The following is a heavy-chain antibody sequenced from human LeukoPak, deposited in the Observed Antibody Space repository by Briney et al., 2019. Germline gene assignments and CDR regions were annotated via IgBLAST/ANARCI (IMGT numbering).Heavy chain of an antibody. D-gene: IGHD6-25*01. J-gene: IGHJ4*02. CDR3: ARISYSRGTY. Sequence: SETLSLTCTVSGGSVSSGSYYWSWIRQPPGKGLEWIGSIYYSGNTYYNPSLKSRVTISVDTSKNQFSLKLSSVTAADTAVYYCARISYSRGTYWGQGTLVTVSS. V-gene: IGHV4-39*01. CDR2: IYYSGNT. CDR1: GGSVSSGSYY.